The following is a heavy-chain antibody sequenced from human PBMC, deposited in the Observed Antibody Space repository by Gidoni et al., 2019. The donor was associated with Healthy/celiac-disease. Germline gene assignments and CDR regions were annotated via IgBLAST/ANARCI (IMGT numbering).Heavy chain of an antibody. CDR1: GFTFSSYA. V-gene: IGHV3-30*01. CDR2: ISYDGSNK. J-gene: IGHJ4*02. Sequence: QLQLVESGGGVVQPGRSLRLSCPAAGFTFSSYAMHWVRQAPGKGLEWVAVISYDGSNKYYEDSVKGRFTISRDKSKNTLYLQMNSLRAEDTAVYYCARESAVQYYVDYWGQGTLVTVSS. CDR3: ARESAVQYYVDY.